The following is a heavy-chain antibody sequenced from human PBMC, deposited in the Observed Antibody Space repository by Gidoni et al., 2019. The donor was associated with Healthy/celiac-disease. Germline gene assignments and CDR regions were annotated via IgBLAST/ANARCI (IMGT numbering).Heavy chain of an antibody. V-gene: IGHV1-69*06. D-gene: IGHD5-18*01. CDR1: GGTFSSYA. J-gene: IGHJ6*02. CDR3: ATRGAPLRGYSYGTGVYYYYYYGMDV. CDR2: IIPIFGTA. Sequence: QVQLVQSGAEVKKPGSSVKVSCKASGGTFSSYAISWVRQAPGQGLEWMGGIIPIFGTANYAQKFQGRVTITADKSTSTAYMELSSLRSEDTAVYYCATRGAPLRGYSYGTGVYYYYYYGMDVWGQGTTVTVSS.